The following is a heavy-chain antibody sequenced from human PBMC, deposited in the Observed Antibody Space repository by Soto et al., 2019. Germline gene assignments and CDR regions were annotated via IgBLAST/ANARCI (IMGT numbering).Heavy chain of an antibody. CDR2: INAGNGNT. J-gene: IGHJ6*02. Sequence: ASVKVSCKASGYTFTSYAMHWVRQAPGQRLEWMGWINAGNGNTKYPQKFQGRVTITRDTSASTAYMELSSLRSEDTAVYYCARALGVLRYFDWLLSYGMDVWGQGTTVTVSS. D-gene: IGHD3-9*01. V-gene: IGHV1-3*01. CDR1: GYTFTSYA. CDR3: ARALGVLRYFDWLLSYGMDV.